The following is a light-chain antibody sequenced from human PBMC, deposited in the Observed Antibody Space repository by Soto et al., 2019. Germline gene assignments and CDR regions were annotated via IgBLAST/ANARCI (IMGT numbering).Light chain of an antibody. J-gene: IGKJ3*01. CDR1: QSISSW. CDR3: QQYNSFPRT. V-gene: IGKV1-5*03. CDR2: KAS. Sequence: DIQMTQSPSTLSASIGDIVTITCRASQSISSWLAWYQQKPGKAPKLLIYKASNLESGVPSRFSGSGSGTPFTLTISSLQPDDFATYYCQQYNSFPRTFGPGTKVDIK.